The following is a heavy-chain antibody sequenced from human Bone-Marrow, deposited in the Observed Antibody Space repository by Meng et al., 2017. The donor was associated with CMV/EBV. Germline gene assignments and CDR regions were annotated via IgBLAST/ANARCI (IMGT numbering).Heavy chain of an antibody. CDR1: GYPFTGYY. J-gene: IGHJ5*02. V-gene: IGHV1-2*02. CDR3: ARDFTDIVVVPAAMGWFDP. Sequence: ASVKVSCKASGYPFTGYYMHWVRQAPGQGLEWMGWINPNTGVTNYAQKFQGRVSLTRDTSISTAYMELSRLRSDDTAVYYCARDFTDIVVVPAAMGWFDPWGQGTLVTVSS. D-gene: IGHD2-2*01. CDR2: INPNTGVT.